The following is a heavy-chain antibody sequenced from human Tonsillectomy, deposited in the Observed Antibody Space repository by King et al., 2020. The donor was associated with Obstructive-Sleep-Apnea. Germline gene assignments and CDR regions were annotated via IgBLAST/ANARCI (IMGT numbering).Heavy chain of an antibody. J-gene: IGHJ4*02. CDR3: AKTSGYGWGWVDY. V-gene: IGHV3-43D*03. CDR2: ISWNGANT. Sequence: VQLVESGGVVVQPGGSLRLSCAASGFAFDVYAIHWVRQAPGRGLEWVCLISWNGANTYYGDSVKGRFTISRENSTNTLNLQMNSLRAEDTALYYCAKTSGYGWGWVDYWGQGTQVTVSS. D-gene: IGHD3-3*01. CDR1: GFAFDVYA.